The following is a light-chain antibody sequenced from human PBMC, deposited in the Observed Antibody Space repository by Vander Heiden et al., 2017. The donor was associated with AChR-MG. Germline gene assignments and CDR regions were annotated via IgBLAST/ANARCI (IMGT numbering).Light chain of an antibody. CDR1: SSDVGGYKY. CDR2: DVS. CDR3: SSYTSSSTWL. Sequence: QSALTQPPSVSGSPGQSITISCPGTSSDVGGYKYVSWYQQHPGKAPKLMIYDVSNRPSGISIRFSGSKSANTASLAISGLQAEDEADYYCSSYTSSSTWLFGGGTKLTVL. J-gene: IGLJ3*02. V-gene: IGLV2-14*03.